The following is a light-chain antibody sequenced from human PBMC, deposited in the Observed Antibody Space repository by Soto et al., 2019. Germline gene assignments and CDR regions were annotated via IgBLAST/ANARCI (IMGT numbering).Light chain of an antibody. J-gene: IGLJ1*01. Sequence: QSALTQPASVSGSPGQSITISCTGTSSDIGAFTFVSWYQQHPGKVPKLMIFDVNRRPSGVSDRFSGSKSGNTASLTISGLQAEDEGDYYCSSYTSSSTHFFGSGTKVTVL. V-gene: IGLV2-14*03. CDR3: SSYTSSSTHF. CDR1: SSDIGAFTF. CDR2: DVN.